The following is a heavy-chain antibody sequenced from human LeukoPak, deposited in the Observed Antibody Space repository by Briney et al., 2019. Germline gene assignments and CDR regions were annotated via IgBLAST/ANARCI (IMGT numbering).Heavy chain of an antibody. Sequence: ASVKVSCKVSGYTLTELSMHWVRQAPGKGLEWMGGFDPEDGETIYAQKFQGRVTMTEDTSTDTAYMELSSLRSEDTAVYYCARDLEHNYDILTGAWGGDYWGQGTLVTVSS. J-gene: IGHJ4*02. CDR2: FDPEDGET. CDR1: GYTLTELS. D-gene: IGHD3-9*01. V-gene: IGHV1-24*01. CDR3: ARDLEHNYDILTGAWGGDY.